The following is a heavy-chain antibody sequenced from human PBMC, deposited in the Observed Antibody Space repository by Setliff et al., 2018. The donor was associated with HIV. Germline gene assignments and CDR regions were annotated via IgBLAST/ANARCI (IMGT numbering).Heavy chain of an antibody. D-gene: IGHD3-22*01. V-gene: IGHV4-39*01. CDR2: IYYSGST. J-gene: IGHJ4*02. Sequence: SETLSLTCTVSGGSITTSSFYWGWIRQPPGKGLEWIGDIYYSGSTHYNPSLKSRVTISVDTSKNQFSLKLSSLTAADTAVYYCARRPSPYYYYDSSGYSGGNVDYWGQGTLVTVSS. CDR3: ARRPSPYYYYDSSGYSGGNVDY. CDR1: GGSITTSSFY.